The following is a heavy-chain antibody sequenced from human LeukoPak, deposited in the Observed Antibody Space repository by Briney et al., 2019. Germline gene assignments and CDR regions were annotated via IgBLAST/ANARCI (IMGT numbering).Heavy chain of an antibody. CDR2: IRSKAYGGTI. D-gene: IGHD3-9*01. CDR3: TKGLRHDILPYGMDV. Sequence: GGSHRLSCSASGFTFGDYPLSWFRQAPGKGLEWVGFIRSKAYGGTIEYAASVKGRFTISRDDSKSIAYLQMNSLKTEDTAVYYCTKGLRHDILPYGMDVWGQGTAAPVTS. J-gene: IGHJ6*02. CDR1: GFTFGDYP. V-gene: IGHV3-49*03.